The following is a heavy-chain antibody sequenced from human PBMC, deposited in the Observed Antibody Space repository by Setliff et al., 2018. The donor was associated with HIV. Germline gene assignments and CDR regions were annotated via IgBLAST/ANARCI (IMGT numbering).Heavy chain of an antibody. J-gene: IGHJ4*02. V-gene: IGHV4-39*07. D-gene: IGHD1-1*01. Sequence: SETLSLTCTVSGDSVSSRSYYWSWIRQPPGKGLEWIGSIYYSGSTYYNPSLNSRVTISLDTSKNQFSLKLTSVTAADTAVYYCASAGSGTRAPPRYWGQGTLVTVSS. CDR2: IYYSGST. CDR3: ASAGSGTRAPPRY. CDR1: GDSVSSRSYY.